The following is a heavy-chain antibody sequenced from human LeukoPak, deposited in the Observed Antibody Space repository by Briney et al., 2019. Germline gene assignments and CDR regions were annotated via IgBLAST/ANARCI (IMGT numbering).Heavy chain of an antibody. V-gene: IGHV3-49*03. CDR2: IRSKAYGGTT. CDR1: GFTLSTNY. Sequence: PGGSLRLSCGASGFTLSTNYMSWFRQAPGKGLEWVGFIRSKAYGGTTEYAASVKGRFTISRDDSKSIAYLQMNSLKAEDTAVYYCTRERSGSYDEDYFDYWGQGIQVTVSS. J-gene: IGHJ4*02. D-gene: IGHD1-26*01. CDR3: TRERSGSYDEDYFDY.